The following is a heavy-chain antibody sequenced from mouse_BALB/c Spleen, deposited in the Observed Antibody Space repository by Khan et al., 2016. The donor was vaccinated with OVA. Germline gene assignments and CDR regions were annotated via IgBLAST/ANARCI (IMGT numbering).Heavy chain of an antibody. CDR1: GYTFSSYY. D-gene: IGHD3-2*01. Sequence: QVQLQQSGAELVKPGASVKLSCKASGYTFSSYYMYWLKQRPGQGLEWIGEISPSNGGTNFNEKFKSKATLTVDKSTSTPYIQLSSLTSEDSALYTCTRRGTARATLWFAYWGQGTLVTVSA. CDR2: ISPSNGGT. J-gene: IGHJ3*01. V-gene: IGHV1S81*02. CDR3: TRRGTARATLWFAY.